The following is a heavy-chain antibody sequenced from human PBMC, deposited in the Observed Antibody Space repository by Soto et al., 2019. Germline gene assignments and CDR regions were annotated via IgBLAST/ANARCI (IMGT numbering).Heavy chain of an antibody. D-gene: IGHD6-13*01. CDR3: AKDIRFSSSTFDY. CDR1: GFTFSTYG. CDR2: IWFDGSNA. J-gene: IGHJ4*02. Sequence: PGGSLRLSCAASGFTFSTYGMHWVRQAPGKGLEWMAVIWFDGSNAYYADSVKGRFTISRDNSKNTLYLQMNSLRAEDTAVYYCAKDIRFSSSTFDYWGQGILVSVSS. V-gene: IGHV3-33*06.